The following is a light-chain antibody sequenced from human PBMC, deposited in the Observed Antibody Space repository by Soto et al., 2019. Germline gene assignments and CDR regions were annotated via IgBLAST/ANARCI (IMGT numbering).Light chain of an antibody. Sequence: DIQMTQSPSTLSAPVGDRVTITCRASQSIRRWLAWYQQKPGKAPKLLIFDASTLESGVPSRFSGRGSETEFTLTISSLQPDDFATYYCQQYNSYSPATFGQGTKVDIK. J-gene: IGKJ1*01. V-gene: IGKV1-5*01. CDR1: QSIRRW. CDR3: QQYNSYSPAT. CDR2: DAS.